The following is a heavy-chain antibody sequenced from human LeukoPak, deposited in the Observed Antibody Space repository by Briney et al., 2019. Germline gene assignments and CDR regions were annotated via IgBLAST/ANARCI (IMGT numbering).Heavy chain of an antibody. CDR1: GGSISSYY. CDR3: ARGSYYYGMDV. J-gene: IGHJ6*04. CDR2: IYYSGST. V-gene: IGHV4-59*01. Sequence: PSETLSLTCTVSGGSISSYYWSWIRQPPGKGLEWIGYIYYSGSTNYNPSLKSRVTISVDTSKNQFSLKLSSVTAADTAVYYCARGSYYYGMDVWGKGTTVTVSS.